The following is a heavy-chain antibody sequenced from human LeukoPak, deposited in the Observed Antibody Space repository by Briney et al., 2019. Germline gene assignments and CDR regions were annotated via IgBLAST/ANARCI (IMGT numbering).Heavy chain of an antibody. CDR1: GFTFSNYA. CDR3: ANEYSKGDV. V-gene: IGHV3-23*01. D-gene: IGHD4-11*01. Sequence: GGSLRLSCAASGFTFSNYAMTWVRQAPGKGLEWVSLISGSGGSTYYADSVKGRFTISRDNSKNTLYLQMNSLRAEDAAVYYCANEYSKGDVWGQGTMVTVSS. CDR2: ISGSGGST. J-gene: IGHJ3*01.